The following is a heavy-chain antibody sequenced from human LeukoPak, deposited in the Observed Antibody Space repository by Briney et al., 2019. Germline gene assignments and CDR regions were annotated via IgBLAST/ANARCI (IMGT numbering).Heavy chain of an antibody. CDR3: ARGHAYYDFWSGYWGFDY. V-gene: IGHV4-34*01. Sequence: PSETLSLTCTVSGGSISSYYWSWIRQPAGKGLEWIGEINHSGCTNYNPSLKSRVTISVDTSKNQFSLKLSSVTAADTAVYYCARGHAYYDFWSGYWGFDYWGQGTLVTVSS. J-gene: IGHJ4*02. CDR2: INHSGCT. CDR1: GGSISSYY. D-gene: IGHD3-3*01.